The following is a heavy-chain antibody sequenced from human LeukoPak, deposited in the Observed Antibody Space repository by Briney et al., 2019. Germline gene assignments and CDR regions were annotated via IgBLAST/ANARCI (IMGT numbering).Heavy chain of an antibody. D-gene: IGHD6-6*01. J-gene: IGHJ4*02. CDR3: ARAPKYSIAIDY. Sequence: SETLSLTCAVFGGSFSDYYWTWVRQPPGKGLEWIGEINHSGSTNYNPSLKSRVTIPVDTSKNQFSLKLSSVTAADTAVYYCARAPKYSIAIDYWGQGTLVTVSS. V-gene: IGHV4-34*01. CDR1: GGSFSDYY. CDR2: INHSGST.